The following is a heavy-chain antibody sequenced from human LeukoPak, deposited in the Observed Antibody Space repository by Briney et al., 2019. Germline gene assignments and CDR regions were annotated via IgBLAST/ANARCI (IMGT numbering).Heavy chain of an antibody. D-gene: IGHD3-22*01. CDR3: ARGPYSYDSSGAFDI. Sequence: PSQTLSLTCTVSGHSISSGDYYWSWIRQPAGKGLEWIGRISSSGSTNYNPSPKSRFTISVETSKNQFSLKLSSVTAADTAVYFCARGPYSYDSSGAFDIWGQGTMVTVSS. CDR2: ISSSGST. CDR1: GHSISSGDYY. V-gene: IGHV4-61*02. J-gene: IGHJ3*02.